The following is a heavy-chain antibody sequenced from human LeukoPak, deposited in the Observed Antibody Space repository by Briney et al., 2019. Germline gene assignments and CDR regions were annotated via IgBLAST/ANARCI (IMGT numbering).Heavy chain of an antibody. Sequence: GESLKISCKSSGYSFTSYWIGWVRQMPGKGLEWMGIIYPGDSDTRYSPSFQGQVTISADKSISTAYLQWSSLKASDTAMYYCARVKSDYYGSGSYYFLGFDPWGQGTLVTVSS. CDR3: ARVKSDYYGSGSYYFLGFDP. CDR2: IYPGDSDT. V-gene: IGHV5-51*01. J-gene: IGHJ5*02. CDR1: GYSFTSYW. D-gene: IGHD3-10*01.